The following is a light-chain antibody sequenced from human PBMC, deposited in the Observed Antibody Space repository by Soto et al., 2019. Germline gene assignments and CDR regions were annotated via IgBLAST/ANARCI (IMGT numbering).Light chain of an antibody. CDR3: QAYDSSLNRV. CDR2: GDN. V-gene: IGLV1-40*01. Sequence: QSVLSQPPSVSGAPGQRITISCTGSSSNIGANYDVHWYRQVPGTAPKLLMSGDNNRPSGVADRFSGSKSGTSASLAITRLQAEDDADYYCQAYDSSLNRVFGTGTNVTV. J-gene: IGLJ1*01. CDR1: SSNIGANYD.